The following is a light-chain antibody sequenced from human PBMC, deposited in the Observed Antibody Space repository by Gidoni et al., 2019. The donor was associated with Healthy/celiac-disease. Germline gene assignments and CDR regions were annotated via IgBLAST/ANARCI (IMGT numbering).Light chain of an antibody. CDR1: QRVSSN. Sequence: IVMPQSPATLSVSPGERATLSCRASQRVSSNLAWYQQKPGQAPRLLIYGASTRATGIPARFSGSGSGTEFTLTISSLQSEDFAVYYCQQYNNWPLYTFRQGTKLEIK. CDR2: GAS. CDR3: QQYNNWPLYT. V-gene: IGKV3-15*01. J-gene: IGKJ2*01.